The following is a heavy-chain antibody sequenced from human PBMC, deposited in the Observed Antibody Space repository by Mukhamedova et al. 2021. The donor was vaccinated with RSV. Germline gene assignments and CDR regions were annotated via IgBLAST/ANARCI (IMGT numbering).Heavy chain of an antibody. CDR1: SSYS. V-gene: IGHV3-30*04. CDR2: ISYDGSNK. Sequence: SSYSMHWVRQAPGKGLEWVAVISYDGSNKYYADSVKGRFTISRDNSKNTLFLQMSSLRTEATAVYYFARGYDSSGYYLHFDYWGQ. D-gene: IGHD3-22*01. CDR3: ARGYDSSGYYLHFDY. J-gene: IGHJ4*02.